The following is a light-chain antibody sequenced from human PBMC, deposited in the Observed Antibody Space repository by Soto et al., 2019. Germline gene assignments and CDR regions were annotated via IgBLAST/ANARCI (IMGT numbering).Light chain of an antibody. Sequence: EIVMTQSPATLSVSPGERATLSCRASQSVSSNLAWYQQRPGQAPRLLIYGASSRATGISDRFSGSGSGTDFTLTISRLEPEDFAVYYCQQYATSPPMYTFGQGTKVEIK. J-gene: IGKJ2*01. CDR1: QSVSSN. CDR3: QQYATSPPMYT. CDR2: GAS. V-gene: IGKV3-20*01.